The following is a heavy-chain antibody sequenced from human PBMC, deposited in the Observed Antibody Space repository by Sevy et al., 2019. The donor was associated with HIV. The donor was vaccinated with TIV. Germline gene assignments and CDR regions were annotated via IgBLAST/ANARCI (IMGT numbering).Heavy chain of an antibody. Sequence: GGSLRLSCVASGFIFDDYGMHWVREIPGKGLEWVSGISWNGRSLGYADAVKGRFTISRDNAKKSVSLQMNSLRSEDTALYYCARDAGTGGSYMGYYFGMDVWGQGTTVTVSS. D-gene: IGHD1-26*01. V-gene: IGHV3-9*01. CDR3: ARDAGTGGSYMGYYFGMDV. J-gene: IGHJ6*02. CDR2: ISWNGRSL. CDR1: GFIFDDYG.